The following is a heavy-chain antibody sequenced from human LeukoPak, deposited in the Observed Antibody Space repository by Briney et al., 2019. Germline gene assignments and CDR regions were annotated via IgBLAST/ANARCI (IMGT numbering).Heavy chain of an antibody. J-gene: IGHJ4*02. D-gene: IGHD6-13*01. CDR2: IYYSGST. Sequence: ASETLSLTCTLPGGSISRYYWSWIRQPPRKRLEWIGYIYYSGSTNYNPSLKSPVTISVDTSQNEFSLKRRSVTAADTAVYYCARGGIGAAGPVGYWGQGTLVTVSS. CDR3: ARGGIGAAGPVGY. CDR1: GGSISRYY. V-gene: IGHV4-59*01.